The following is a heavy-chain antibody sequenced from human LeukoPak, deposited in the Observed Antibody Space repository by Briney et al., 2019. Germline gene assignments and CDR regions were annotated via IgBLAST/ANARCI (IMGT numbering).Heavy chain of an antibody. V-gene: IGHV3-23*01. Sequence: GGSLRLSCAASGFTFSSYAMSWVRQAPGKGLEWVSAISGSGGSTYYADSVKGRFTISRDNSKNTLYLQMNSLRAEDTAVYYCAKVPNSSGYGVDTNDYWGQGTLVTVSS. J-gene: IGHJ4*02. CDR1: GFTFSSYA. CDR3: AKVPNSSGYGVDTNDY. D-gene: IGHD3-22*01. CDR2: ISGSGGST.